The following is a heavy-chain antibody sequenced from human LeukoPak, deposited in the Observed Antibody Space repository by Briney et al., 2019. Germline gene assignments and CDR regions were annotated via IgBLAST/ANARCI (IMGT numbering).Heavy chain of an antibody. CDR3: ARDTTLRGDAFDI. Sequence: PGGSLRLSCAASGFTFRSYEMNWVRQAPGKGLEGVSYISSSVSTIYYADSVKGRFTISRDNAKNSLYLQMNSLRAEDTAVYYCARDTTLRGDAFDIWGQGTMVTVSS. D-gene: IGHD1-1*01. CDR2: ISSSVSTI. V-gene: IGHV3-48*03. CDR1: GFTFRSYE. J-gene: IGHJ3*02.